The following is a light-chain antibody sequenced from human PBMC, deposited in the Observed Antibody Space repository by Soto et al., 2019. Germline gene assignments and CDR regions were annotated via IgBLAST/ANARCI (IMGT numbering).Light chain of an antibody. V-gene: IGKV3-15*01. J-gene: IGKJ4*01. CDR2: AAS. CDR1: ESVYSN. Sequence: EIVMTQSPATLSVSQGERATLSCRASESVYSNLAWYQQKPGQAPTLLIFAASTRATGIPARFSGSGSGTEFTLTISSLQSEDFAVYYCQQYVKWPLTFGGGTKVEIK. CDR3: QQYVKWPLT.